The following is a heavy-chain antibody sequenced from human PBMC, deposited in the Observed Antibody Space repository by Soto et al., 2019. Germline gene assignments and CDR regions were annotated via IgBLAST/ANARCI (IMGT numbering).Heavy chain of an antibody. Sequence: GGSLRLSCAASGFTFSSYEMNWVRQATGKGLERVSYISSSGSTIYYADSVKGRFTISRDNAKNSLYLQMNSLSAEDTAVSYCARKGPAQGAVASELSFGRWGQGTLITVSS. J-gene: IGHJ5*02. D-gene: IGHD6-19*01. CDR3: ARKGPAQGAVASELSFGR. CDR1: GFTFSSYE. CDR2: ISSSGSTI. V-gene: IGHV3-48*03.